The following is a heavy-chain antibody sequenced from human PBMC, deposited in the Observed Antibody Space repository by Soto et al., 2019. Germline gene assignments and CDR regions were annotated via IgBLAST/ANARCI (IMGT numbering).Heavy chain of an antibody. CDR2: INPSGGST. Sequence: ASVKVSCKASGYTFTSYYMHWVRQAPGQGLEWMGIINPSGGSTSYAQKFQGRVTMTRDTSTSTVYMELSSLRSEDTAVYYCARRERDYDSYYYGDYDAFDIWGQGTMVTVSS. J-gene: IGHJ3*02. V-gene: IGHV1-46*01. CDR3: ARRERDYDSYYYGDYDAFDI. D-gene: IGHD4-17*01. CDR1: GYTFTSYY.